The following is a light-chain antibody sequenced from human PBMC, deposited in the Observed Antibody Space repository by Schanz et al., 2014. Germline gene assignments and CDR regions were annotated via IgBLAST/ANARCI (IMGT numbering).Light chain of an antibody. CDR3: TSYTSSSTRV. Sequence: QSALTQPASVSGSPGQSITISCTGTSSDVDGYNYVSWYQQHPGKAPKLMIYDVSNRPSGVSNRFSGSKSGNTASLTISGLQAEDEADYYCTSYTSSSTRVFGGGTKLTVL. V-gene: IGLV2-14*03. CDR2: DVS. J-gene: IGLJ3*02. CDR1: SSDVDGYNY.